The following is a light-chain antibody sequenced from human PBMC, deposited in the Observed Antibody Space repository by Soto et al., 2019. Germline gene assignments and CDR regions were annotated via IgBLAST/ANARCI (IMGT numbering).Light chain of an antibody. Sequence: QSVLTQPPSVSGAPGQRVTISCTGSGSNIGAGYDIQWYQQVPGTAPKPLIYANTNRASGVPDRFSGSKSGTSASLAITGLQAEHEADYYCQSYDTSLSGYVFGPGTKLTVL. J-gene: IGLJ1*01. CDR2: ANT. CDR1: GSNIGAGYD. CDR3: QSYDTSLSGYV. V-gene: IGLV1-40*01.